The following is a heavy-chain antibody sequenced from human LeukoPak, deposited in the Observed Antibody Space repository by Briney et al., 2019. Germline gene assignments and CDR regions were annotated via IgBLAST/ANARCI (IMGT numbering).Heavy chain of an antibody. CDR2: IYYSGST. CDR3: ARFAELEPDAFDI. D-gene: IGHD1-1*01. V-gene: IGHV4-31*03. Sequence: SETLSLTCTVSGGSISSGGYYWSWIRQHPGKGLEWIGYIYYSGSTYYNPSLKSRVTISVDTSKNQFSLKLSSVTAADTAVYYCARFAELEPDAFDIWGQGTMVTVSS. J-gene: IGHJ3*02. CDR1: GGSISSGGYY.